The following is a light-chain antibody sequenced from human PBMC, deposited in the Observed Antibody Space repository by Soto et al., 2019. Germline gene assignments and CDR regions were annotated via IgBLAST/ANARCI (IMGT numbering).Light chain of an antibody. V-gene: IGKV1-39*01. Sequence: DIQMTQSPSSLSASVGDRVTITCRASQSISSYLNWYQQKPGKAPKLLIYAASSLQSGVPSRFTGSGSGTDFTLTISSLQPEDFATYYFQQSYSTLWTFGQGTKLQIK. CDR2: AAS. CDR3: QQSYSTLWT. CDR1: QSISSY. J-gene: IGKJ1*01.